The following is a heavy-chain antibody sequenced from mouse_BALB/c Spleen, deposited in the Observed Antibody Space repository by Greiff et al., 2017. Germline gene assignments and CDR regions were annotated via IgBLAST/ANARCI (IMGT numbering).Heavy chain of an antibody. CDR3: ARGGYYGSRDAMDY. CDR1: GYTFSSYW. D-gene: IGHD1-1*01. CDR2: ILPGSGST. V-gene: IGHV1-9*01. Sequence: VQLQQSGAELMKPGASVKISCKATGYTFSSYWIEWVKQRPGHGLEWIGEILPGSGSTNYNEKFKGKATFTADTSSNTAYMQLSSLTSEDSAVYYCARGGYYGSRDAMDYWGQGTSVTVSS. J-gene: IGHJ4*01.